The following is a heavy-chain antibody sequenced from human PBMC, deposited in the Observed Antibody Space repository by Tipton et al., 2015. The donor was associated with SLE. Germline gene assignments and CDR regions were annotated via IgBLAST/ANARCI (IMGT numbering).Heavy chain of an antibody. D-gene: IGHD2-15*01. CDR1: GFTFSSYG. CDR2: IWYDGSKK. Sequence: SLRLSCAASGFTFSSYGMHWVRQAPGKGLEWVAVIWYDGSKKYYTDSVKGRFTISRDNSKNTLNLQMNSLRAEDTAVYYCAKNPLYCSGGSCLDYWGQGTLVTVSS. J-gene: IGHJ4*02. V-gene: IGHV3-33*06. CDR3: AKNPLYCSGGSCLDY.